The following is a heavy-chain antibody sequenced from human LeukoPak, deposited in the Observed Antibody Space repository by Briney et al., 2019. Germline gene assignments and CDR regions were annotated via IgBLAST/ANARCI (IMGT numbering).Heavy chain of an antibody. CDR2: IYHSGST. CDR3: AREGAYYDFWSGYRAPYYMDV. D-gene: IGHD3-3*01. CDR1: GYSISSGYY. V-gene: IGHV4-38-2*02. J-gene: IGHJ6*03. Sequence: PSETLSLTCTVSGYSISSGYYWGWIRQPPGKGLEWIGSIYHSGSTYYNPSLKSRVTISVDTSKNQFSLKLSSVTAADTAVYYCAREGAYYDFWSGYRAPYYMDVWGKGTTDTVSS.